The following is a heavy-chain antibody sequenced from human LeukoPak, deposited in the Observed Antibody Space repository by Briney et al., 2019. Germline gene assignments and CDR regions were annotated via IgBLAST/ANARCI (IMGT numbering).Heavy chain of an antibody. CDR1: GFTFSSYW. V-gene: IGHV3-7*01. CDR2: IKIDGSQI. Sequence: PGGSLRLSCVASGFTFSSYWMTWVRQAPGKGLEWVANIKIDGSQIYYVDSVKGRFTISRDNAKNSLYLQMNSLRAEDTAVYYCARDLNWETYWGQGTLVSVSS. D-gene: IGHD7-27*01. J-gene: IGHJ4*02. CDR3: ARDLNWETY.